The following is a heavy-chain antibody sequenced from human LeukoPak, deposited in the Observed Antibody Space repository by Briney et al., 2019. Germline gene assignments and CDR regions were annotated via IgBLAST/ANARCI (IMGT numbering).Heavy chain of an antibody. D-gene: IGHD6-19*01. CDR2: IKTDGRST. Sequence: GGSLRLSCAASGFTFSKYWMLWVRQAPGKGLVWVSRIKTDGRSTNYADSVKGRFTISRDNAKNTLYLQMNSLRAEDTAVYYCARGRIGGWTDYWGQGTLVTVSS. V-gene: IGHV3-74*01. CDR1: GFTFSKYW. J-gene: IGHJ4*02. CDR3: ARGRIGGWTDY.